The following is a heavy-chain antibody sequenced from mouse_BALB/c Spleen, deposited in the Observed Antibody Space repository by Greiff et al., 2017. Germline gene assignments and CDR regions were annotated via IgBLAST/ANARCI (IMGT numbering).Heavy chain of an antibody. CDR3: ARGGDLKDY. CDR2: ISSGGST. Sequence: EVKLMESGGGLVKPGGSLKLSCAASGFTFSSYAMSWVRQTPEKRLEWVASISSGGSTYYPDSVKGRFTISRDNARNILYLQMSSLRSEDTAMYYCARGGDLKDYWGQGTTLTVSS. J-gene: IGHJ2*01. V-gene: IGHV5-6-5*01. CDR1: GFTFSSYA.